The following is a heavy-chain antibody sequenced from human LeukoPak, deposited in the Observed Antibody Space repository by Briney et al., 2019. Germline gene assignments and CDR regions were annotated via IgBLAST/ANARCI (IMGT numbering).Heavy chain of an antibody. V-gene: IGHV4-59*01. Sequence: SETLSLTCTVSGGSISSYYWSWIRQPPGKGPEWIGYIYYSGRINYNPSLKSRVTISVDTSKNQFSLKLSSVTAADTAVYYCARTRTTAGTHDAFDIWGQGTMVTVTS. CDR3: ARTRTTAGTHDAFDI. D-gene: IGHD6-13*01. CDR2: IYYSGRI. CDR1: GGSISSYY. J-gene: IGHJ3*02.